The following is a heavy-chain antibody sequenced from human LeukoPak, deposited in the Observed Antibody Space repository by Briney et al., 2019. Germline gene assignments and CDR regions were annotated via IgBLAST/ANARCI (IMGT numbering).Heavy chain of an antibody. CDR1: GYTFTSYA. V-gene: IGHV7-4-1*02. CDR3: ARDRHVGWFGDRYWFDP. D-gene: IGHD3-10*01. J-gene: IGHJ5*02. Sequence: ASVKVSCKASGYTFTSYAMNWVRQAPGQGLEWMGWINTNTGNPTYAQGFTGRFVFSLDTSVSTAYLQISSLKAEDTAVYYCARDRHVGWFGDRYWFDPWGQGTLVTVSS. CDR2: INTNTGNP.